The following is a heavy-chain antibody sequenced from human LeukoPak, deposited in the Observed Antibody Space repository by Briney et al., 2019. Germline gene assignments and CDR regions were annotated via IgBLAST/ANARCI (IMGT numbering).Heavy chain of an antibody. CDR2: IYTSGST. J-gene: IGHJ4*02. Sequence: SETLSLTCTVSGGSISSYYWSWIRQPPGKGLEWIGYIYTSGSTNYNPSLKSRVTISVDTSKNQFSLRLSSVTAADTAVYFCARGGGSSGYYYDYWGQGALVTVSS. CDR3: ARGGGSSGYYYDY. V-gene: IGHV4-4*09. CDR1: GGSISSYY. D-gene: IGHD3-22*01.